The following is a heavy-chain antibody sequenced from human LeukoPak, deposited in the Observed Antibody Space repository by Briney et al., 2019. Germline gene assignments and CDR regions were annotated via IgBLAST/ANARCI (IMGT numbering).Heavy chain of an antibody. V-gene: IGHV3-23*01. Sequence: GGFLRLSCAASGFTFSSYTMTWVRQAPGKGLEWVSAISGSGGSTYYADSVKGRFTISRDNSKNTLYLQMNSLRAEDTAVYYCAREPVTGYYFDYWGQGTLVTVSS. D-gene: IGHD1-14*01. J-gene: IGHJ4*02. CDR2: ISGSGGST. CDR3: AREPVTGYYFDY. CDR1: GFTFSSYT.